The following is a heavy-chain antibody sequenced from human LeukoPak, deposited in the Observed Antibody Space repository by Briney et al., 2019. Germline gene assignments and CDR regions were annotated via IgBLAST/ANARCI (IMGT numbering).Heavy chain of an antibody. CDR1: RYTFTGYY. Sequence: ASVKVSCKASRYTFTGYYMHWVRQAPGQGLEWMGWINPNSGGTNYAQKFQGRVTMTRDTSISTAYMELTSLTSDDTAVYYCASAYCSSATCPLLTTYWGQGALVTVSS. CDR2: INPNSGGT. V-gene: IGHV1-2*02. J-gene: IGHJ4*02. CDR3: ASAYCSSATCPLLTTY. D-gene: IGHD2-2*01.